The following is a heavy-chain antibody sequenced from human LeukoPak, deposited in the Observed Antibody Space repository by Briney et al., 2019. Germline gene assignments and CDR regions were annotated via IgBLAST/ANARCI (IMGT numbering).Heavy chain of an antibody. J-gene: IGHJ4*02. D-gene: IGHD3-9*01. CDR2: ISSSSYI. CDR1: GFTFSSYS. CDR3: AREGGYDILLDY. Sequence: GGSLRLSCAASGFTFSSYSMNWVRQAPGKGLEWVSSISSSSYIYYADSVKGRFTISRDNAKNSLYLQMNSLRAEDTAVYYCAREGGYDILLDYWGQGTLVTVSS. V-gene: IGHV3-21*01.